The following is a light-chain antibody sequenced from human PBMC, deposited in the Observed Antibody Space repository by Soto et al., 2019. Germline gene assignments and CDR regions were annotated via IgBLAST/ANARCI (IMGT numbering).Light chain of an antibody. J-gene: IGKJ4*01. CDR1: QSISSW. CDR3: QQYDHYPFT. CDR2: KAS. V-gene: IGKV1-5*03. Sequence: DIQMTQSPSTLSASVGDRVSITCRASQSISSWLAWYQQKPGKAPKLLIYKASTLQSGVPSRFSGSGSGTEFTLTINSLQPDDFAAYYCQQYDHYPFTFGGGTKVEIK.